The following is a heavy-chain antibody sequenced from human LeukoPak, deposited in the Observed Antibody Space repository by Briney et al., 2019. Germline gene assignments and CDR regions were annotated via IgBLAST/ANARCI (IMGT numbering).Heavy chain of an antibody. D-gene: IGHD3-3*01. CDR3: ARDQDYDFWTGFNWFDP. CDR2: IYYSGST. Sequence: SETLSLTCTVSGGSLSNYYWSWIRLPPGKGLEWIGYIYYSGSTNYNPSLKSRVTISVDTSKNQFSLKLSSVTAADTAVYYCARDQDYDFWTGFNWFDPWGQGTLVTVSS. V-gene: IGHV4-59*12. CDR1: GGSLSNYY. J-gene: IGHJ5*02.